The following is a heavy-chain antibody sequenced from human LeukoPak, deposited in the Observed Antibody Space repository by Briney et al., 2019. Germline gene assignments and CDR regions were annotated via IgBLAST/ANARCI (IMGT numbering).Heavy chain of an antibody. D-gene: IGHD3-9*01. CDR1: GYTFTSYD. CDR2: MNPNSGNT. Sequence: ASVKVSCKASGYTFTSYDINWVRQATGQGLEWMGWMNPNSGNTGYAQKFQGRVTMTRNTSISTAYMELSSLRSEDTAVYYCARDSGPYDILTGLENWFDPWGQGTQVTVSS. V-gene: IGHV1-8*01. CDR3: ARDSGPYDILTGLENWFDP. J-gene: IGHJ5*02.